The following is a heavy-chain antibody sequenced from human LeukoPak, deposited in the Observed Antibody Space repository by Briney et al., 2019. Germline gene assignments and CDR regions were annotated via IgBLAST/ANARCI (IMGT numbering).Heavy chain of an antibody. D-gene: IGHD2-2*01. CDR2: IYYSGNT. J-gene: IGHJ3*02. CDR3: ARHYCSSTSCSRAHAFDI. V-gene: IGHV4-39*01. Sequence: PSETLSLTCTVSGGSINSGDYYWGWIRQPPGKGLEWIGSIYYSGNTYYNPSLKSRVTISVDTSKNQFSLKLSSVTAADTAVYYCARHYCSSTSCSRAHAFDIWGQGTMVTVSS. CDR1: GGSINSGDYY.